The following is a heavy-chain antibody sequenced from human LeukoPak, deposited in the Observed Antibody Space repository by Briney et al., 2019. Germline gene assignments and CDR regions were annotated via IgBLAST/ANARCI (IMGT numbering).Heavy chain of an antibody. CDR2: IYLYGTT. Sequence: PSETLSLTCSVFAGSISSSSWWSWVRQSPVKGLEWIGEIYLYGTTNYNPSLKSRVTMSVDRSKNQFSLKLSSVTAADTAVYYCARQKWEQQGRDYYFNGLDVWGPGTTVTVSS. J-gene: IGHJ6*02. D-gene: IGHD1-26*01. V-gene: IGHV4-4*02. CDR3: ARQKWEQQGRDYYFNGLDV. CDR1: AGSISSSSW.